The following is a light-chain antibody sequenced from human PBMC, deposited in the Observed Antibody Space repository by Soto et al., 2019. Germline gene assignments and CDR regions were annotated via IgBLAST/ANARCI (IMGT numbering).Light chain of an antibody. CDR2: AAS. CDR3: QKYNSAPWT. J-gene: IGKJ1*01. Sequence: DIQMTQSPSSLSASVEDRVTITCRASQGMSNSLAWYQQKPGKVPTLLIYAASTLQSGVPSRFSGSGSGTEFTLTISSLQPEDVATYYCQKYNSAPWTFGQGTKVEIK. V-gene: IGKV1-27*01. CDR1: QGMSNS.